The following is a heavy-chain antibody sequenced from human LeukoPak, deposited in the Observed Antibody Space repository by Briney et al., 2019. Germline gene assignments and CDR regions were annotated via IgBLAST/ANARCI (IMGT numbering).Heavy chain of an antibody. V-gene: IGHV4-34*01. CDR2: INHSGST. Sequence: PSETLSLTCAVYGGSFSGYYWSWIRQPPGKGLEWIGEINHSGSTNYNPSLKSRVTISVDTSKTQFSLKLSSVTAADTAVYYCARTKKENYYGSGSYYRYNWFDPWGQGTLVTVSS. CDR1: GGSFSGYY. D-gene: IGHD3-10*01. J-gene: IGHJ5*02. CDR3: ARTKKENYYGSGSYYRYNWFDP.